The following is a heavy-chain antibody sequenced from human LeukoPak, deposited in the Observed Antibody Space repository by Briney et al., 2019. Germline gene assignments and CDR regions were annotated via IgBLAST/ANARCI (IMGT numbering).Heavy chain of an antibody. CDR2: ISGSGGST. CDR1: GLTFSSYA. J-gene: IGHJ4*02. CDR3: AKAMLRSPPFDY. Sequence: GGSLRLSCAASGLTFSSYAMSWVRQAPGKGLEWVSAISGSGGSTYHADSVKGRFTISRDNSKNTLYLQMNSLRAEDTAVYYCAKAMLRSPPFDYWGQGTLVTVSS. D-gene: IGHD2-8*01. V-gene: IGHV3-23*01.